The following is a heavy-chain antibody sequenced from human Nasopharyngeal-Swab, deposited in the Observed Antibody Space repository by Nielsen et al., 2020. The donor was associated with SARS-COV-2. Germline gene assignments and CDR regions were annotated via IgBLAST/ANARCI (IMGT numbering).Heavy chain of an antibody. CDR3: LRGDRRDY. J-gene: IGHJ4*02. D-gene: IGHD3-22*01. CDR2: IRQDESEK. Sequence: GGSLRLSCTASGFTFGDYAMSWIRQAPGKGLEWVANIRQDESEKYYVDSVKGRFTISRDNAKNSLFLQMNSLRVADTAVYYCLRGDRRDYWGPGTLVSVSS. V-gene: IGHV3-7*01. CDR1: GFTFGDYA.